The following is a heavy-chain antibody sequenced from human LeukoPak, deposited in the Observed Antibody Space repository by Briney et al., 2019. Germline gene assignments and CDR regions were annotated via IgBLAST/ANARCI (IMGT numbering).Heavy chain of an antibody. D-gene: IGHD3-10*01. J-gene: IGHJ4*02. CDR3: VILD. CDR2: IRIKANNYAT. CDR1: GFNFSGFA. Sequence: GGSLRLSCAGSGFNFSGFAIHWVRQASGKGLEWVGRIRIKANNYATTYAASVRGRLIISRDDSNNMAYLQMNSLETEDSAVYYCVILDWARGTLVTVSS. V-gene: IGHV3-73*01.